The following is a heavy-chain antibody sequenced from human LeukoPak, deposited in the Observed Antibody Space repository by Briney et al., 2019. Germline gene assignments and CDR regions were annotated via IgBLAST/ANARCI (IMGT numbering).Heavy chain of an antibody. V-gene: IGHV1-2*06. D-gene: IGHD3-22*01. Sequence: GASVKVSCKASGYTFTGYSMHWVRQAPGQGLEWMGRINPNSGDTNYAQKFQGRVTMTRDTSITTAYLDLSRLRSDDTAVYYCAREARSRWDSSGPTDDYWGQGTLVTVSS. CDR1: GYTFTGYS. CDR3: AREARSRWDSSGPTDDY. J-gene: IGHJ4*02. CDR2: INPNSGDT.